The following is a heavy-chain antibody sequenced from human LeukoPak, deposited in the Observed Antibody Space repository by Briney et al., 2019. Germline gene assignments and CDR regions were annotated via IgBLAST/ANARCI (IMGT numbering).Heavy chain of an antibody. Sequence: GGSLRLSCAASGFTFSSYAMSWVRQAPGKGLEWVSVIDSGGSTFYADSVKGRFTISRDNSKNTLYLQMNSLRAEDTAVYYCARGGVHSSFDYWGQGTLVTVSS. CDR1: GFTFSSYA. D-gene: IGHD3-10*01. J-gene: IGHJ4*02. V-gene: IGHV3-66*01. CDR3: ARGGVHSSFDY. CDR2: IDSGGST.